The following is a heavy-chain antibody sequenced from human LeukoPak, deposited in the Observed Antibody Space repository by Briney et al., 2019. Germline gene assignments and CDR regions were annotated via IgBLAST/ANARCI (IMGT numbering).Heavy chain of an antibody. D-gene: IGHD1-26*01. CDR3: ARGGYSGSYHIDY. CDR2: IIPIFGTA. J-gene: IGHJ4*02. V-gene: IGHV1-69*05. Sequence: ASVKVSCKASGGTFSSYAISWGRQAPGQGLEWMGGIIPIFGTANYAQKFQGRVTITTDESTSTAYMELSSLRSEDTAVYYYARGGYSGSYHIDYWGQGTLVTVSS. CDR1: GGTFSSYA.